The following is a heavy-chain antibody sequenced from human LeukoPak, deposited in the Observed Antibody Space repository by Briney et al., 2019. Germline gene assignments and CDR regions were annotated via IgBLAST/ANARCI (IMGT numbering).Heavy chain of an antibody. J-gene: IGHJ4*02. CDR1: GLTFSSYS. V-gene: IGHV3-21*01. D-gene: IGHD2-15*01. CDR2: ISSSSSYL. Sequence: PGGSLRLSCAASGLTFSSYSMNWVRQAPGKGLEWVSSISSSSSYLYYADSVKGRFTISRDNTKNSLYLQMNSLRAEDTAVYYCAKDGAPYCSGATCYSAADYWGQGTLVTVSS. CDR3: AKDGAPYCSGATCYSAADY.